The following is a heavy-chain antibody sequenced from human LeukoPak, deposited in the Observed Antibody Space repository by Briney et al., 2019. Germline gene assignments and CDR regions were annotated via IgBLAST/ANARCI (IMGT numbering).Heavy chain of an antibody. V-gene: IGHV3-23*01. CDR1: GFSFTTYA. J-gene: IGHJ4*02. D-gene: IGHD2-15*01. CDR2: ISGSGGST. CDR3: ASLAAAGDY. Sequence: GGSLRLSCEASGFSFTTYAMSWVRQAPGKGLEWVSTISGSGGSTYYADSVKGRFTISRDNSKNTLYLQMNSLRAEDTAVYYCASLAAAGDYWGQGTLVTVSS.